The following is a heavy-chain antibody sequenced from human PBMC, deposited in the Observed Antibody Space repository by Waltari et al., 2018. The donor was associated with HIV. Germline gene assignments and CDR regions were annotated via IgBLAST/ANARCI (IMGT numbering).Heavy chain of an antibody. CDR3: ARDSPAFSRGTEELDY. CDR2: IWHDANNQ. D-gene: IGHD2-2*01. V-gene: IGHV3-33*01. Sequence: QVQLVESGGGVVQPGKSLRLSCAASGFTFSSYAMHWVRQAPGKELEWVAVIWHDANNQYYADSVQGRFTISRDNSKNTWYLQMNSRRAEDTALYYCARDSPAFSRGTEELDYWGQGTLVTVSS. CDR1: GFTFSSYA. J-gene: IGHJ4*02.